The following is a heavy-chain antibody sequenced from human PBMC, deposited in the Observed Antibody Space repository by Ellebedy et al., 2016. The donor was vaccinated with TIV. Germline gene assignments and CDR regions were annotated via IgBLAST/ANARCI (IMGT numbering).Heavy chain of an antibody. CDR3: ASVPSAGADF. CDR1: GYTFTKYY. J-gene: IGHJ5*01. Sequence: ASVKVSCKASGYTFTKYYFHWIRQAPGQGLEWMGVLDVRVGSTVYAQRVQGRVTMTRDTSTRTVYKELTSLRSDDTAVYYCASVPSAGADFWGQGTLVTVSS. CDR2: LDVRVGST. V-gene: IGHV1-46*01. D-gene: IGHD4-17*01.